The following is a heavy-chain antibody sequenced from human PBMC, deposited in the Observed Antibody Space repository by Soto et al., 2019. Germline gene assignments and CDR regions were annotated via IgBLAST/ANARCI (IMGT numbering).Heavy chain of an antibody. CDR1: GYSIRSGYY. J-gene: IGHJ4*02. CDR3: ARAGEGFNRPFDY. Sequence: SETLSLTCAVSGYSIRSGYYWGWIRQPPGKGLEWIGNIFHRGYTYYNLSLESRATVSVDTSKNQSSLKLNSVTAADTAVYYCARAGEGFNRPFDYWGQGTPVTVSS. CDR2: IFHRGYT. V-gene: IGHV4-38-2*01. D-gene: IGHD3-16*01.